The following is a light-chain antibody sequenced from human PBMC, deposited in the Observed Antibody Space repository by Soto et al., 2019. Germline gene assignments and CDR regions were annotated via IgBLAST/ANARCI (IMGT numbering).Light chain of an antibody. Sequence: AIRMTQSTSSFSASTGDRVTITCRASQGISSYLAWYQQKPGKAPKLLIYAASTLQSGVPSRFSGSGSGTEFTLTISSLQPDDFATYYCQQYYSYPWTFAQGTKV. V-gene: IGKV1-8*01. CDR3: QQYYSYPWT. CDR1: QGISSY. CDR2: AAS. J-gene: IGKJ1*01.